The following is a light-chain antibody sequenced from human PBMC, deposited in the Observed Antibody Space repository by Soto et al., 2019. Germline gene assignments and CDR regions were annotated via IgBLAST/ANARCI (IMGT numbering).Light chain of an antibody. CDR1: QSISSW. V-gene: IGKV1-5*01. CDR2: AAS. J-gene: IGKJ1*01. CDR3: QQWNRYAWT. Sequence: DIQMTQSPSTLSASVGDRVTITCRASQSISSWLAWYQQKPGKAPKLLIYAASSLESGGASRFSGSGSGTECTLASSRLQPEDGGTYYRQQWNRYAWTVGQGAKGEIK.